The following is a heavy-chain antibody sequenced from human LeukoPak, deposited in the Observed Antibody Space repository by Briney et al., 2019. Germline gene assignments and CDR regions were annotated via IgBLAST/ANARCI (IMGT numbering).Heavy chain of an antibody. V-gene: IGHV1-69*06. CDR2: IIPIFGTA. CDR3: ARGLSIAARPDYDYVWGSYNYYYYMDV. D-gene: IGHD3-16*01. J-gene: IGHJ6*03. Sequence: GASVKVSCKASGGTFSSYAISWVRQAPGQGLEWMGGIIPIFGTANYAQKFQGRVTITADKSTSTAYMELSSLRSEDTAVYYCARGLSIAARPDYDYVWGSYNYYYYMDVWGKGTTVTISS. CDR1: GGTFSSYA.